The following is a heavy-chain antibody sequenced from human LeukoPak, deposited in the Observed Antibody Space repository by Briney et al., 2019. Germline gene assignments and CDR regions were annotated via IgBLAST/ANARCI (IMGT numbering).Heavy chain of an antibody. J-gene: IGHJ6*03. D-gene: IGHD5-18*01. V-gene: IGHV4-39*07. CDR2: IYYSGST. Sequence: PSETLSLTCTVSGGSVSSSSYYWGWIRQPPGKGLEWIASIYYSGSTYNSPSLKSRVTISVDTSKNQFSLKLSSVTAADTAVYYCARSEDTAMGGYYYYYYYMDVWGKGTTVTVSS. CDR3: ARSEDTAMGGYYYYYYYMDV. CDR1: GGSVSSSSYY.